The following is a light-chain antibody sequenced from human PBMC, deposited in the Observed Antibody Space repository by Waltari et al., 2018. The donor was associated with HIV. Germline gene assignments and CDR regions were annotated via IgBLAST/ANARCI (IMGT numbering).Light chain of an antibody. CDR1: QTVLNTSYHKTS. Sequence: DIVLTQSPDSLAVSLGERATLNCKSIQTVLNTSYHKTSIAWYRQKPGQPPKLLIYWASTRESGVPDRFSGSGSGTDFTLTISSPQAEDVAVYYWQQYYNSHTFGQGTKLEI. CDR2: WAS. V-gene: IGKV4-1*01. CDR3: QQYYNSHT. J-gene: IGKJ2*01.